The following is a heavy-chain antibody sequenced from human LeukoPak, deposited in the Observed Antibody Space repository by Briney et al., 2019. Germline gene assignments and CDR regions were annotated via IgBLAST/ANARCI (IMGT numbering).Heavy chain of an antibody. CDR1: GGSLFGYH. CDR3: ARPFKDTTVTSGFDY. V-gene: IGHV4-34*01. CDR2: INHRGIT. Sequence: PSETLSLTCAVSGGSLFGYHWNWVRQVPGKGLEWIGEINHRGITNYNPSLKSRVTISVDTSKNQFSLNLSSVTAADTAVYYCARPFKDTTVTSGFDYWGQGTLVTVSS. J-gene: IGHJ4*02. D-gene: IGHD4-17*01.